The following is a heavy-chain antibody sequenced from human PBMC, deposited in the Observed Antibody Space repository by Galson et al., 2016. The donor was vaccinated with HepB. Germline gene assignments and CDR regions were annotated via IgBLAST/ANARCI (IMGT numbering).Heavy chain of an antibody. V-gene: IGHV3-7*01. CDR2: IKPDGTET. D-gene: IGHD3-10*01. Sequence: SLRLSCAASGFTFSYFWMSWVRQSPGKGPEWVAIIKPDGTETYYVGSVKGRFTISRDNAENSLYLQMNSLRVEDTAVYYCATAMGRGGTESWGQGTLVTVSP. CDR3: ATAMGRGGTES. CDR1: GFTFSYFW. J-gene: IGHJ5*02.